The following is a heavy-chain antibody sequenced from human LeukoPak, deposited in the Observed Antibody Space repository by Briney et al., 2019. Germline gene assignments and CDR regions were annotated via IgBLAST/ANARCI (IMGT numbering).Heavy chain of an antibody. J-gene: IGHJ4*02. CDR2: IYYSGST. Sequence: SETLSLTCTVSGGSISSYYWSWIRQPPGRGLEWIGYIYYSGSTNYNPSLKSRVTISVDTSKNQFSLKLSSVTAADTAVYYCARLSSGWYDYWGQGTLVTVSS. CDR1: GGSISSYY. D-gene: IGHD6-19*01. V-gene: IGHV4-59*01. CDR3: ARLSSGWYDY.